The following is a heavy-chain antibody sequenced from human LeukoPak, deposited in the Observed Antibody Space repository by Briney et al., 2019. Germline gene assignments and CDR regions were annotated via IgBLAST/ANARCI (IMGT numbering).Heavy chain of an antibody. CDR2: IRYDGSNE. J-gene: IGHJ6*02. CDR1: GFTFSSCG. Sequence: GGSLRLSCAASGFTFSSCGMHWVRQAPGKGLEWVAFIRYDGSNEYYADSVKGRFTISRDNSKNTLYLQMNSLRAEDTAVYYCAKDYYGDYSRSYYYGMDVWGQGTTVTVSS. CDR3: AKDYYGDYSRSYYYGMDV. D-gene: IGHD4-17*01. V-gene: IGHV3-30*02.